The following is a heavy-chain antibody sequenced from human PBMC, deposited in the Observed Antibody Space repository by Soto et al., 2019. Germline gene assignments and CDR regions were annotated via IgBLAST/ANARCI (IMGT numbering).Heavy chain of an antibody. D-gene: IGHD1-1*01. V-gene: IGHV4-4*02. CDR2: VHISGHS. CDR3: ARVRQGCSANNCYFDP. CDR1: GGSVRAPDW. J-gene: IGHJ5*01. Sequence: LSLTCPLSGGSVRAPDWWNWVRQSPDKGLEWIAEVHISGHSNYNPSLRSRVSVSIDSSKNQFYLNLNSVTAADTAIYYCARVRQGCSANNCYFDPWGQGTQVTVSS.